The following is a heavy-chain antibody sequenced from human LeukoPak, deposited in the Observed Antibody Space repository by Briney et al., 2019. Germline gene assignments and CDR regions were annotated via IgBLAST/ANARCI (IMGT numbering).Heavy chain of an antibody. CDR2: TSTTGYS. D-gene: IGHD3/OR15-3a*01. V-gene: IGHV3-11*03. CDR1: GFTFSDSY. CDR3: ARTRGLGPGGFFDS. Sequence: GGSLSLSCAASGFTFSDSYMSWIRQAPGKGLEWVSYTSTTGYSNYADSVEGRFTVSRDNAKNSLYLEMNSLRAEDTALYYCARTRGLGPGGFFDSWGQGSLVTVSS. J-gene: IGHJ4*02.